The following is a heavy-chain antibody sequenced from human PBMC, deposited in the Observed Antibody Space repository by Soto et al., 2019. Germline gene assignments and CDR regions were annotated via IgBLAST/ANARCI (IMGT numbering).Heavy chain of an antibody. J-gene: IGHJ4*02. D-gene: IGHD3-22*01. CDR3: ARYSSAYDSSGYLVGD. CDR1: GYTFTSYY. CDR2: INPSGGST. V-gene: IGHV1-46*01. Sequence: QVQLVQSGAEVKKPGASVKVSCKASGYTFTSYYMHWVRQAPGQGLEWMGIINPSGGSTSYAQKFQAGVTMTRDTSKSTVDMELSSLRSVDTAVYYCARYSSAYDSSGYLVGDWGQGTLVTGSS.